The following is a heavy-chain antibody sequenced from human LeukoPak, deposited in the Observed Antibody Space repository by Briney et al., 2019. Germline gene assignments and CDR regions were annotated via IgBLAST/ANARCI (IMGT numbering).Heavy chain of an antibody. CDR3: AKAVTTVTYYYYYMDV. Sequence: ASVKVSCKASGYTFTSYGISWVRQAPGQGLEWMGWISAYNGNTNYAQKLQGRVTMTTDTSTSTAYMELRSLRSDDTAVYYCAKAVTTVTYYYYYMDVWGKGTTVTVSS. D-gene: IGHD4-11*01. V-gene: IGHV1-18*01. CDR2: ISAYNGNT. J-gene: IGHJ6*03. CDR1: GYTFTSYG.